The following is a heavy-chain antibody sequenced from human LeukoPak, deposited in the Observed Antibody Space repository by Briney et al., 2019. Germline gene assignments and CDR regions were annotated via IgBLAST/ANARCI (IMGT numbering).Heavy chain of an antibody. CDR2: IKSKTDGGTT. D-gene: IGHD4-23*01. CDR3: TTDSYDYGGRFDY. J-gene: IGHJ4*02. Sequence: GGSLRLSCAASGFTFSNAWMSWVRQAPGKGLEWVGRIKSKTDGGTTDYAAPVEGRFTISRDDSKNTLYLQMNSLKTEDTAVYYCTTDSYDYGGRFDYWGQGTLVTVSS. V-gene: IGHV3-15*01. CDR1: GFTFSNAW.